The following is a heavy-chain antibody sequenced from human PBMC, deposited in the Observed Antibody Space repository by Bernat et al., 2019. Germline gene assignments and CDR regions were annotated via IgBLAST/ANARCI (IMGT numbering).Heavy chain of an antibody. V-gene: IGHV3-21*01. CDR3: ARDLFWSGYYIAPGNGMDV. D-gene: IGHD3-3*01. J-gene: IGHJ6*02. CDR2: ISSRSSYI. Sequence: EVQLVESGGGLVKPGGSLRLSCAASGFTFSSYSMNWVRQAPGKGLEWVSSISSRSSYIYYADSVKGRFTISRDNAKNSLYLQMNSLRAEDTAVYYCARDLFWSGYYIAPGNGMDVWGQGTTVTVSS. CDR1: GFTFSSYS.